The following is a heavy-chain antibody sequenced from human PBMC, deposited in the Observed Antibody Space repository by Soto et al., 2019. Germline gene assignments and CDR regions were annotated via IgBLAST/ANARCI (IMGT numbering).Heavy chain of an antibody. Sequence: WETLSLTCAVYGGSFSGYYWSWIRQPPGKGLEWIGEINHSGSTNYNPSLKSRVTISVDTSKNQFSLKLSSVTAADTAVYYCARYGDYVVYWGQGTLVTVSS. D-gene: IGHD4-17*01. CDR1: GGSFSGYY. CDR2: INHSGST. V-gene: IGHV4-34*01. J-gene: IGHJ4*02. CDR3: ARYGDYVVY.